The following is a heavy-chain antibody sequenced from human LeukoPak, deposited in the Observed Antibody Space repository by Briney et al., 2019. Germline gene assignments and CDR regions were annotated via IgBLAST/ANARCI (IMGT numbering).Heavy chain of an antibody. CDR2: ISYDGSNK. CDR1: GFTLSSYG. Sequence: PGGSLRLSCAASGFTLSSYGMHWVRQAPGKGLEWVAVISYDGSNKYYADSVKGRFTISRDNSKNTLYLQMNSLRAEDTAVYYCAKSKVDTAMVPDYWGQGTLVTVSS. CDR3: AKSKVDTAMVPDY. J-gene: IGHJ4*02. D-gene: IGHD5-18*01. V-gene: IGHV3-30*18.